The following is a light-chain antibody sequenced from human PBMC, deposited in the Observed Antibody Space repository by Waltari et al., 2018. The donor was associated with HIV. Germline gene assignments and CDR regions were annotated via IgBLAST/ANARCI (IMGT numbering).Light chain of an antibody. J-gene: IGLJ1*01. CDR3: ATWDDNVSAYV. Sequence: QSVLTQPPSVSAVPGPRVTIFCSGGSSNIGNYAVSWYQHVPGEAPNFVMYSDDLLTTGVSDRFSASKSGTSASLSISGLQPEDEADYYCATWDDNVSAYVFGPGTWVTVL. V-gene: IGLV1-36*01. CDR1: SSNIGNYA. CDR2: SDD.